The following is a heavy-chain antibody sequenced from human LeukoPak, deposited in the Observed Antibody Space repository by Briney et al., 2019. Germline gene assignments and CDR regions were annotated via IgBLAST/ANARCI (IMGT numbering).Heavy chain of an antibody. D-gene: IGHD1-26*01. Sequence: SVKVSCKASGGTFSSYAISWVRQAPGQGLEWMGGIIPIFGTANYAQKFQGRVTITADESTSTDYMELSSLRSEDTAVYYCARDNSVGDTAWWFDPWGQGTLVTVSS. CDR1: GGTFSSYA. V-gene: IGHV1-69*01. CDR3: ARDNSVGDTAWWFDP. J-gene: IGHJ5*02. CDR2: IIPIFGTA.